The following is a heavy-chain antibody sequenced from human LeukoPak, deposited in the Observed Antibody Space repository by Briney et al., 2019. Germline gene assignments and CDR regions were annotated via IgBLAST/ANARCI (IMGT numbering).Heavy chain of an antibody. CDR2: INPNSGGT. D-gene: IGHD6-13*01. CDR3: ATSTVSSSWYVGY. J-gene: IGHJ4*02. CDR1: GYTFTGYY. V-gene: IGHV1-2*02. Sequence: GASVKVSCKASGYTFTGYYMHWVRQAPGQGLEWMGWINPNSGGTNYAQKFQGRVTTTRDTSISTAYMELSRLRSDDTAVYYCATSTVSSSWYVGYWGQGTLVTVSS.